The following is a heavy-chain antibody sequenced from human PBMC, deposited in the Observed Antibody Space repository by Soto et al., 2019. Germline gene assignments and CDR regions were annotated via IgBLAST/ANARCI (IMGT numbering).Heavy chain of an antibody. J-gene: IGHJ4*02. CDR2: IYTSGST. Sequence: SVTCTVSGGSISSYYWSWIRQPAGKGLEWIGRIYTSGSTNYNPSLKSRVTMSVDTSKNQFSLKLSSVTAADTAVYYCAREIQWAGIYYFDYWGQGTLVTVSS. CDR1: GGSISSYY. V-gene: IGHV4-4*07. CDR3: AREIQWAGIYYFDY. D-gene: IGHD2-8*01.